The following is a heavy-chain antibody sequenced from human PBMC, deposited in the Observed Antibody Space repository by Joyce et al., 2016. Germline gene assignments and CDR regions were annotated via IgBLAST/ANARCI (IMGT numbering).Heavy chain of an antibody. CDR3: ARSRLLLHFGELLFGWFDP. Sequence: QVQLQQWGAGLLKPSETLSLTCAAYGGSFSGYYWGWIRQPPGKGLEWIGEIKHSGSTKYNPSLKSRVTMSLDTSKNQFSLKLSSVTAADTAVYYCARSRLLLHFGELLFGWFDPWGQGTLVTVSS. D-gene: IGHD3-10*01. V-gene: IGHV4-34*01. CDR1: GGSFSGYY. CDR2: IKHSGST. J-gene: IGHJ5*02.